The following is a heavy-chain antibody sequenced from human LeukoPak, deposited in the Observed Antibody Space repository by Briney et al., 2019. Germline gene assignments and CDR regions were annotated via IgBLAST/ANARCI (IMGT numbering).Heavy chain of an antibody. CDR3: ARESGYYDSSGREIDY. CDR2: IYYSGST. D-gene: IGHD3-22*01. Sequence: KASETLSLTCTVSGGPIRSSYYYWGWIRQPPGKGLEWIGYIYYSGSTYYNPSLKSRVTISVDTSKNQFSLKLSSVTAADAAVYYCARESGYYDSSGREIDYWGQGTLVTVSS. J-gene: IGHJ4*02. V-gene: IGHV4-30-4*02. CDR1: GGPIRSSYYY.